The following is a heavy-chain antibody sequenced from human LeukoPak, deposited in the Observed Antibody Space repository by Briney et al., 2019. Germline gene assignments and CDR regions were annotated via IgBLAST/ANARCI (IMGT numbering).Heavy chain of an antibody. Sequence: GGSLRLSCAASGFTFSSYAMHWVRQAPGKGLEWVAVISYDGSNKYYADSVKGRFTISRDNSKNTLYLQMNSLRAEDTAVYYCASGSGIAAAADYWGQGTLVTVSS. CDR2: ISYDGSNK. CDR3: ASGSGIAAAADY. D-gene: IGHD6-13*01. CDR1: GFTFSSYA. J-gene: IGHJ4*02. V-gene: IGHV3-30-3*01.